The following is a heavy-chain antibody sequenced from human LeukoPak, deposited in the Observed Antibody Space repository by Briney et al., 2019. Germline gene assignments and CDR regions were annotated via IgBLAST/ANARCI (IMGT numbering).Heavy chain of an antibody. J-gene: IGHJ5*02. CDR3: ARRKNGYDSSGYRRGWFDP. D-gene: IGHD3-22*01. V-gene: IGHV4-38-2*02. CDR1: GYSISSGYH. CDR2: INHSGST. Sequence: SETLSLTCIVSGYSISSGYHWGWIRQPPGKGLEWIGEINHSGSTNYNPSLKSRVTISVDTSKNQFSLNLNSVTAADTAVYYCARRKNGYDSSGYRRGWFDPWGQGALVTVSS.